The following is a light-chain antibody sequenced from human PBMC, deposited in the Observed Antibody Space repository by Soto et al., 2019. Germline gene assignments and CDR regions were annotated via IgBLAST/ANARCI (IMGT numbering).Light chain of an antibody. Sequence: QSVLTQPPSVSAAPGQKVTISCSGSSSNIGNNYVSWYQQLPGTAPKLLIYENNKRPSGIPDRFSGSKSGTSATLGITGLQTGDEADYYCGSWDTSLIAGVLGGGTKVSVL. CDR3: GSWDTSLIAGV. CDR1: SSNIGNNY. V-gene: IGLV1-51*02. CDR2: ENN. J-gene: IGLJ2*01.